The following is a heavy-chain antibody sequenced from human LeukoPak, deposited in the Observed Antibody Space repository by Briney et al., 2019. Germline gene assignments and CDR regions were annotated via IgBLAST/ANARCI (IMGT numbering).Heavy chain of an antibody. CDR2: ISGSGGST. D-gene: IGHD2-2*01. CDR3: AKDYCSSTSCFDY. V-gene: IGHV3-23*01. J-gene: IGHJ4*02. CDR1: GFTFSSYA. Sequence: GGSLRLSCAASGFTFSSYAMSWVRQAPGKGLEWVSAISGSGGSTYYADSVKGRFTISRDNSKNTLYLQMSSLRAEDTAVYYCAKDYCSSTSCFDYWGQGTLVTVSS.